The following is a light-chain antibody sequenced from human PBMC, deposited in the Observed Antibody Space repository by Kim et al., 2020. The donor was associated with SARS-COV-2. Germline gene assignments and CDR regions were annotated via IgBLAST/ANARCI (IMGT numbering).Light chain of an antibody. CDR1: SNDVGTQG. CDR2: RNN. Sequence: QTATPTGNGNSNDVGTQGASWLQQQQGHPPKLLAYRNNDRPSGISERFSASTSGNTASLTITGLQHEDEADYFCSAWDSSLSAVIFGGGTQLTVL. J-gene: IGLJ2*01. V-gene: IGLV10-54*04. CDR3: SAWDSSLSAVI.